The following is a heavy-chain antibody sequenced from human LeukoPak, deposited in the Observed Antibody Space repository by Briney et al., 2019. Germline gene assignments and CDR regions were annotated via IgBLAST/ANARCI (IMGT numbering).Heavy chain of an antibody. CDR2: ISGNT. CDR1: GFTFSSYT. J-gene: IGHJ2*01. V-gene: IGHV3-23*01. CDR3: VKDGLDWGSYFDL. Sequence: GGSLRLSCAASGFTFSSYTMNWVRQAPGKGLQWVSAISGNTYYADSVKGRFTISRDNSKNTLYLQMSNLRAEDTAVYYCVKDGLDWGSYFDLWGRGTLVTVSS. D-gene: IGHD3-9*01.